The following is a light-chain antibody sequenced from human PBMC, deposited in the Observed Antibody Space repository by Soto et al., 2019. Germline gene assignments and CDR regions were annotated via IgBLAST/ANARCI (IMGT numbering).Light chain of an antibody. J-gene: IGLJ3*02. V-gene: IGLV2-14*01. Sequence: SALTQPASVSGSPGQSITISCPGTSSDVGGYNYVSWYQQHPGKAPKLMIYEVSNRPSGVSNRFSGSKSGNTASLTISGLQAEDEADYYCSSYTSSSTLVFGGGTKVTVL. CDR1: SSDVGGYNY. CDR3: SSYTSSSTLV. CDR2: EVS.